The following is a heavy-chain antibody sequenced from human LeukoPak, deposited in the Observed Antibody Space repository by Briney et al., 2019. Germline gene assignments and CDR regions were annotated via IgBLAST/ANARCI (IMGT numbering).Heavy chain of an antibody. CDR1: GFTFTDGW. J-gene: IGHJ4*02. CDR2: VKGQDVGWTT. V-gene: IGHV3-15*01. CDR3: TTGWSAMGDFGD. Sequence: GGSLRLSCAASGFTFTDGWMSWVRQAPGKGLEWVGRVKGQDVGWTTDYAAPVKGRFTISRDDSKSKLYLYMDSLKSQDTAVYYCTTGWSAMGDFGDWGQGTLVIVSS. D-gene: IGHD3-16*01.